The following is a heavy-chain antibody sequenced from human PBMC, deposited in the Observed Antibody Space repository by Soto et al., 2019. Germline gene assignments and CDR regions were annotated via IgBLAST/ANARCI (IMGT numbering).Heavy chain of an antibody. D-gene: IGHD3-10*01. CDR1: GFTFSSYW. V-gene: IGHV3-74*01. CDR3: AREGALWFGSGYYYYMDV. CDR2: INSDGSST. Sequence: GGSLRLSCVASGFTFSSYWMHWVRQAPGKGLVWVSRINSDGSSTNYADSVKGRFTISRDNAKNTLYLQMNSLRAEDTVLYFCAREGALWFGSGYYYYMDVWGKGTTVTVSS. J-gene: IGHJ6*03.